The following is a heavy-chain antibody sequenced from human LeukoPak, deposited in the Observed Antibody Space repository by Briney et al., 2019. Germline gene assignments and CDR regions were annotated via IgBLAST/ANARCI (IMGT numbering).Heavy chain of an antibody. D-gene: IGHD4-17*01. Sequence: SVKVSCKASGGTFSSYAISWVRQAPGQGLEWMGGIIPIFGTANYAQKFQGRVTITADKSTSTAYMELSRLRSDDTAVYYCARGLDDYGNRYYYMDVWGKGTTVTISS. CDR1: GGTFSSYA. CDR2: IIPIFGTA. J-gene: IGHJ6*03. CDR3: ARGLDDYGNRYYYMDV. V-gene: IGHV1-69*06.